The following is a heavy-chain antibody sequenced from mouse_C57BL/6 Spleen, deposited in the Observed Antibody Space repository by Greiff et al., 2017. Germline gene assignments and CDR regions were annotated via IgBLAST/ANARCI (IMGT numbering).Heavy chain of an antibody. V-gene: IGHV5-9-1*02. CDR1: GFTFSSYA. CDR2: ISSGGDYI. J-gene: IGHJ2*01. D-gene: IGHD2-5*01. CDR3: TSVAYYSNSYYFDY. Sequence: LVESGEGLVKPGGSLKLSCAASGFTFSSYAMSWVRQTPEKRLEWVAYISSGGDYIYYADTVKGRFTISRDNARNTLYLQMSSLKSEDTAMYYCTSVAYYSNSYYFDYWGQGTTLTVSS.